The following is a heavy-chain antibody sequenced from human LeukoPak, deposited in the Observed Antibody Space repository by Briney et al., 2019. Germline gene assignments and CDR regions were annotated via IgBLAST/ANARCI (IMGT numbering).Heavy chain of an antibody. Sequence: SETLSLTCAVSGYSISSGYYWGWIRQPPGKGLEWIGSIYHSGSTYYNPSLKSRVTISVDTSKNQFSLKLSSVTAADTAVYYCASQLIYSGGKRVYWGQGTLVTVSS. CDR1: GYSISSGYY. CDR3: ASQLIYSGGKRVY. V-gene: IGHV4-38-2*01. J-gene: IGHJ4*02. CDR2: IYHSGST. D-gene: IGHD1-26*01.